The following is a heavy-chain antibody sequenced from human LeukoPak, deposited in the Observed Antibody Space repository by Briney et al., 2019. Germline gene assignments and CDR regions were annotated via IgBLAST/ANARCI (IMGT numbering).Heavy chain of an antibody. D-gene: IGHD3-22*01. CDR2: IRADAVTT. V-gene: IGHV3-23*01. CDR1: GFIFSHHG. CDR3: ARGAGIVVVITDFDY. Sequence: GGSLRLSCAASGFIFSHHGMNWVRQAPGKGLEWVSGIRADAVTTYYADSVKGRFIISRDNSKNTLYLQMNSLRAEDTAVYYCARGAGIVVVITDFDYWGQGTLVTVSS. J-gene: IGHJ4*02.